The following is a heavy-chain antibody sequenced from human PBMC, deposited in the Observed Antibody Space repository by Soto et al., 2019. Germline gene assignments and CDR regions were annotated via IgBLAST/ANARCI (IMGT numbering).Heavy chain of an antibody. D-gene: IGHD6-13*01. CDR2: ISVGGGVA. CDR1: GFTFRGYA. J-gene: IGHJ4*02. Sequence: EVQLLESGGDLVQPGGSLRLSCGASGFTFRGYAMSWVRQAPGKGLEWVSGISVGGGVAYYADSVKGRFTISREDSKNPLYLHMDSLRAEDTDVYYCAKDTPGEQQLVFWGADRRDYFDSWGQGTLVTVSS. CDR3: AKDTPGEQQLVFWGADRRDYFDS. V-gene: IGHV3-23*01.